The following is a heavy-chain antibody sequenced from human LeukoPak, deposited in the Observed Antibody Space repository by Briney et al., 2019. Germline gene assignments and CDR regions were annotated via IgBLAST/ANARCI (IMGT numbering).Heavy chain of an antibody. CDR2: IYSGGGT. D-gene: IGHD5-18*01. V-gene: IGHV3-66*01. CDR3: ARGGNLYSYGLDY. CDR1: RITVSANY. J-gene: IGHJ4*02. Sequence: GGSLRLSCAASRITVSANYMSWVRQAPGKGPEWVSGIYSGGGTYYADPVKGRFTISRDNSKNTLYLRMNSLRADDTAVYYCARGGNLYSYGLDYWGQGTLVTVSS.